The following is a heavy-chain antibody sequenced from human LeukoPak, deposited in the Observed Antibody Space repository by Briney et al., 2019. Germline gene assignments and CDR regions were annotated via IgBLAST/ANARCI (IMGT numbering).Heavy chain of an antibody. Sequence: SGTLSLTCTVSGGSISSYYWSWIRQPPGKGLEWIGYIYYSGSTNYNPSLKSRVTISVDTSKNQFSLKLSSVTAADTAVYYCARERAWYYDFWSGYHDAFDIWGQGTMVTVSS. J-gene: IGHJ3*02. D-gene: IGHD3-3*01. CDR3: ARERAWYYDFWSGYHDAFDI. CDR1: GGSISSYY. CDR2: IYYSGST. V-gene: IGHV4-59*01.